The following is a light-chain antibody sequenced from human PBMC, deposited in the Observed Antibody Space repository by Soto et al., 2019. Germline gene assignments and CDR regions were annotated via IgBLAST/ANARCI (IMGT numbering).Light chain of an antibody. Sequence: QSALTQPASVSGSPGQSITISCTGTSSDVGGYNYVSRYQQHPGKAPKLMIYDVSNRPSGVSNRFSGSKSGNTASLTISGLQAEDEADYYCSSYTSSSTLVFGGGTQLTVL. CDR2: DVS. CDR3: SSYTSSSTLV. CDR1: SSDVGGYNY. J-gene: IGLJ2*01. V-gene: IGLV2-14*01.